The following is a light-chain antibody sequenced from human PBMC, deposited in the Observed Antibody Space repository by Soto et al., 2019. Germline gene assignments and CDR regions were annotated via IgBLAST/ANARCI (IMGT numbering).Light chain of an antibody. CDR1: SSDIGAYNS. J-gene: IGLJ1*01. CDR3: SSRTTSNPYV. CDR2: EVS. Sequence: QSVLTQPASVSGSPGQSITISCTGTSSDIGAYNSVSWYQQHPGKAPKLMIYEVSNRPSGVSNRFSASKSGNTASLTISGLQAEDEADYYCSSRTTSNPYVFGNGTKLTVL. V-gene: IGLV2-14*01.